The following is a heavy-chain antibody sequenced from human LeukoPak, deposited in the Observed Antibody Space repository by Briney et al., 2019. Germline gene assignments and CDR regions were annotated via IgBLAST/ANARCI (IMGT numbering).Heavy chain of an antibody. Sequence: GGSLRLSCAASGFTFSSSDMHWLRQAPGKGLEWVAFIRSDGSDKYYGDSVKGRVTISRDNSKNTLDLQMKSLRGEDTAVHYCAKAVGASRPFDYWGQGTLVTVSS. CDR2: IRSDGSDK. J-gene: IGHJ4*02. CDR3: AKAVGASRPFDY. V-gene: IGHV3-30*02. CDR1: GFTFSSSD. D-gene: IGHD1-26*01.